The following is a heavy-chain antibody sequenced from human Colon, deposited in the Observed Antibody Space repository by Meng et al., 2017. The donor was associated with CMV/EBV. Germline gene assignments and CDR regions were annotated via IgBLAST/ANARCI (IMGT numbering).Heavy chain of an antibody. CDR3: AKEKEFDGSGYHPYYFDY. CDR2: ILPVLDVG. V-gene: IGHV1-69*10. Sequence: SVKVSCKASGGTFSTNAITWVRQAPGHGLEWMGGILPVLDVGHHAQKFQDRVTMTRDTSTSTAYMELRSLRSDDTAIYYCAKEKEFDGSGYHPYYFDYWGQGTLVTVSS. CDR1: GGTFSTNA. D-gene: IGHD3-22*01. J-gene: IGHJ4*02.